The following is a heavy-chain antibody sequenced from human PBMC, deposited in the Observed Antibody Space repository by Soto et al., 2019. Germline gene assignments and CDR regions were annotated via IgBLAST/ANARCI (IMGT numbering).Heavy chain of an antibody. Sequence: QVQLQESGPGLVKPSQTLSLTCTVSGGSISSGGYYWSWIRQHPGKVLEWIGYIYYSGSTYYNPSLKSRVTISVDTSKNQFSLKLSSVTAADTAVYYCARGSVIYDILTGYQFDYWGQGTLVTVSS. J-gene: IGHJ4*02. CDR1: GGSISSGGYY. D-gene: IGHD3-9*01. CDR2: IYYSGST. V-gene: IGHV4-31*03. CDR3: ARGSVIYDILTGYQFDY.